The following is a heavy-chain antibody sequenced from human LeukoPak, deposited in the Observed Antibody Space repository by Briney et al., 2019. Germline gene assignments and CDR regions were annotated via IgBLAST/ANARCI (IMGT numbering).Heavy chain of an antibody. CDR2: INSDGSTT. CDR3: ARSRVEMATSLLDY. Sequence: PGGPLRLSCAASGFTFSNYWMHCVRQATGKGLVWVSRINSDGSTTTYADSVKGRFTISRDNAKNTLYLQMNSLRAEDTAVYYCARSRVEMATSLLDYWGQGTLVTVSS. V-gene: IGHV3-74*01. CDR1: GFTFSNYW. D-gene: IGHD5-24*01. J-gene: IGHJ4*02.